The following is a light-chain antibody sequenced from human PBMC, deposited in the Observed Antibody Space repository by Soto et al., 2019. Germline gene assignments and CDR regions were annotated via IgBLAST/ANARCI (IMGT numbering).Light chain of an antibody. V-gene: IGKV1-33*01. CDR1: QSISSY. CDR3: QQYENLPLT. Sequence: DIQMTQSPSSLSASVGDRVTITCRASQSISSYLNWYQHKPGKAPQLLIYDASSLETGAPPRFSGSGSGTEFAFTISSLQPEDTATYYCQQYENLPLTFGGGTKVDIK. CDR2: DAS. J-gene: IGKJ4*01.